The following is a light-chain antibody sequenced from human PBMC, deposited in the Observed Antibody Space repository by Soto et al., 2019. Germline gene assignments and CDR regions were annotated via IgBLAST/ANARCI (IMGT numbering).Light chain of an antibody. V-gene: IGLV1-40*01. J-gene: IGLJ2*01. CDR3: LSYDSSLSV. Sequence: QSVLTQPPSVSGAPGQRVTISCTGSSSNIGAGYDVHWYQQLPGTAPKLLIYGNSNRPSGVPDRFSGSKSGTSASLAITGLQAEDEADYYCLSYDSSLSVFGGGTKLIVL. CDR1: SSNIGAGYD. CDR2: GNS.